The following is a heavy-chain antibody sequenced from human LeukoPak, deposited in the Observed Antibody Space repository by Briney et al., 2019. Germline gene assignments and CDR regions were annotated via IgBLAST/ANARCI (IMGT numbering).Heavy chain of an antibody. V-gene: IGHV1-8*03. J-gene: IGHJ6*03. Sequence: ASVKVSCKASGYTFTSYDINWVRQATGQGLEWMGWMNPNSGNTGYAQKFQGRVTITRNTSISTAYMELSSLRSEDTAVYYCARDSSGWYDTYYYYMDVWGKGTTVTISS. CDR1: GYTFTSYD. CDR2: MNPNSGNT. D-gene: IGHD6-19*01. CDR3: ARDSSGWYDTYYYYMDV.